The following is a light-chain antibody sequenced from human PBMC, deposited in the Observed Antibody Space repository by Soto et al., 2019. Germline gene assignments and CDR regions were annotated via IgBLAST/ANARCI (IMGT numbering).Light chain of an antibody. J-gene: IGLJ1*01. V-gene: IGLV4-60*02. CDR3: ETWDSNTYV. Sequence: QPVLTQSSSASASLGSSVSLTCTLSSGHSSYIIAWHQQQPGKAPRYLMKLEGSGSYNKGSGVPDRFSGSSSGADRYLTIPNPQFEDEADYYCETWDSNTYVFGTGTKLTVL. CDR2: LEGSGSY. CDR1: SGHSSYI.